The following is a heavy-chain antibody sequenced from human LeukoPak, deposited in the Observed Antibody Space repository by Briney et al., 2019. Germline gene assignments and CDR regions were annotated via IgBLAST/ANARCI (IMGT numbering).Heavy chain of an antibody. J-gene: IGHJ4*02. CDR3: ARGNDSSGSYYFDY. D-gene: IGHD3-22*01. CDR1: GFTFSSYS. V-gene: IGHV3-21*01. Sequence: PGGSLRLSCAASGFTFSSYSMNWVRQAPGKGLEWVSSISSSSSYIYYVDSVKGRLTISRDNAKNSLYLQMNSLRAEDTAVYYCARGNDSSGSYYFDYWGQGTLVTVSS. CDR2: ISSSSSYI.